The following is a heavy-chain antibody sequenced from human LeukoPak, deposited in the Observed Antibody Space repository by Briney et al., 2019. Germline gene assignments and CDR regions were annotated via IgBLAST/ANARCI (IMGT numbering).Heavy chain of an antibody. CDR1: GYSIISGYY. CDR2: IYHSGNT. Sequence: SETLSLTCAVSGYSIISGYYWGWFRQPPGKGLEWIGCIYHSGNTYYNPSLKSRVSISVDTSKNQFSLKLSSVTAADTAVYYCARQGGSSSPYYYYYMDVWGKGTTVTVSS. D-gene: IGHD6-13*01. CDR3: ARQGGSSSPYYYYYMDV. J-gene: IGHJ6*03. V-gene: IGHV4-38-2*01.